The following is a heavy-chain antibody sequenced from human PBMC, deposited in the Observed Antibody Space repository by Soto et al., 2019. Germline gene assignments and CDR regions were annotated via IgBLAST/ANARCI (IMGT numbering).Heavy chain of an antibody. D-gene: IGHD3-3*01. V-gene: IGHV4-34*01. CDR2: INHSGST. J-gene: IGHJ4*02. CDR1: GLSFGGYD. Sequence: AFVPMCLTCGFEGLSFGGYDGSWISQPPGKGLEWIGEINHSGSTNYNPSLKSRVTISVDTSKNQFSLKLSSVTAADTAVYYCARGLNDFWSGYYQTWGQGTLVTVSS. CDR3: ARGLNDFWSGYYQT.